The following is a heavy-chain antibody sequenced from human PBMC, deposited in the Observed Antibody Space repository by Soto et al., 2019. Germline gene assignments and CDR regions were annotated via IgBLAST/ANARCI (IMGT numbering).Heavy chain of an antibody. D-gene: IGHD4-17*01. Sequence: HVQLVESGGGLVKPGGSLRLSCAASGFTFSDYYMTWIRQAPGKGLEWVSYISSSGSTIYYPDSVKGRFTISRDNAKRSLYLQMNSLRAEYTAVYYCARGLAYGYGAYGNYGMDVWGQGTTVTVSS. J-gene: IGHJ6*02. V-gene: IGHV3-11*01. CDR3: ARGLAYGYGAYGNYGMDV. CDR1: GFTFSDYY. CDR2: ISSSGSTI.